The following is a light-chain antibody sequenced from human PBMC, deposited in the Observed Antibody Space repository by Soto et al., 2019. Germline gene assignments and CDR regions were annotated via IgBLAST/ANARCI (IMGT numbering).Light chain of an antibody. V-gene: IGKV3-20*01. CDR2: DAS. Sequence: EFVLTQSPGTLSLSPGERATLSCRASQTVRNNYLAWYQQKPGQAPRLLIYDASSRATGIPDRFSGSGSGTDFTLTISRLEPEDFAVYYCQKYGSSPKITFGQGTRLEIK. J-gene: IGKJ5*01. CDR3: QKYGSSPKIT. CDR1: QTVRNNY.